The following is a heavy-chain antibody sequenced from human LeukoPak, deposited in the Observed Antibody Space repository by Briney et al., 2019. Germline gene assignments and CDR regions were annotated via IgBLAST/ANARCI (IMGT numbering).Heavy chain of an antibody. V-gene: IGHV3-9*01. CDR1: GFTFDDYA. J-gene: IGHJ4*02. CDR3: ARDQRAYYDIHLDY. CDR2: ISWNSGSI. D-gene: IGHD3-9*01. Sequence: QSGGSLRLSCAASGFTFDDYAMHWVRHAPGKGLEWVSGISWNSGSIGYADSVKGRFTISRVNAKNTLYLQMNSLRAEDTAVYYCARDQRAYYDIHLDYWGQGTLVTVSS.